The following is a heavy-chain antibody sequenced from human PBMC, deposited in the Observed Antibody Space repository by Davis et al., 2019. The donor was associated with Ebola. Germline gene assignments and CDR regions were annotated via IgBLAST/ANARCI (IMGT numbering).Heavy chain of an antibody. CDR2: INQDESEK. J-gene: IGHJ3*02. CDR3: ARANWNYGKDAFDI. Sequence: GESLKISCAASGFTFGSYWMNWVRQAPGRGLEWVANINQDESEKYYVDSVEGRLTISRDNAKNSLFLQMNSLRAEDTAVYYCARANWNYGKDAFDIWGQGTKVTVSS. CDR1: GFTFGSYW. D-gene: IGHD1-7*01. V-gene: IGHV3-7*03.